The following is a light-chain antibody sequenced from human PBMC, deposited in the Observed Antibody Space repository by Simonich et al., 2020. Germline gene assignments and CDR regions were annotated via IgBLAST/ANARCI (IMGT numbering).Light chain of an antibody. V-gene: IGLV2-23*01. CDR1: SSDVGSYNL. J-gene: IGLJ2*01. Sequence: QSALTQPASVSGSPGQSITISCTGTSSDVGSYNLVSWYQQHPGKAPKLMIYEGSQRPSGVSNRFSGAKSGKTASLTISGLQAEDEADYYCCSYAGSSTVVFGGGTKLTVL. CDR3: CSYAGSSTVV. CDR2: EGS.